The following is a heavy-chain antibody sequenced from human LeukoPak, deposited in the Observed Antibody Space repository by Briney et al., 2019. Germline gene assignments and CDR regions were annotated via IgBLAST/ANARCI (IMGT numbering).Heavy chain of an antibody. CDR3: ARVLAPKYSYGLNDWFDP. Sequence: PSETLSLTCTVSGGSISSSSYYWGWIRQPPGKGLEWIGSIYYSGSTYYNPSLKSRVTISVDTSKNQFSLKLSSVTAADTAVYYCARVLAPKYSYGLNDWFDPWGQGTLVTVSS. V-gene: IGHV4-39*07. CDR1: GGSISSSSYY. D-gene: IGHD5-18*01. J-gene: IGHJ5*02. CDR2: IYYSGST.